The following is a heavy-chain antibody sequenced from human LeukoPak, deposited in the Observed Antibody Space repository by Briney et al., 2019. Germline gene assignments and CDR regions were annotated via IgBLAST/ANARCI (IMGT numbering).Heavy chain of an antibody. CDR3: ARRPSGSGLGFDP. CDR1: GYSFTTHL. V-gene: IGHV5-51*01. Sequence: GESLKISCKGSGYSFTTHLIGWVRQMHGKGLEWMGIIYPGDSDTRYSPSFQGEVTISADKSIGAAYLQWSSLKASDTAMYYCARRPSGSGLGFDPWGQGTLVTVSS. D-gene: IGHD3-10*01. CDR2: IYPGDSDT. J-gene: IGHJ5*02.